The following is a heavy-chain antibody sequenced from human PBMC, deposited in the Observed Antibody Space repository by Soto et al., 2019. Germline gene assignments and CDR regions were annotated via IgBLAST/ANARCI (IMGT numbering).Heavy chain of an antibody. CDR2: INAGNGNT. CDR1: GYTFTSYA. CDR3: ASSYTATAAIGS. Sequence: ASVKVSCKASGYTFTSYAMHWVRQAPGQRLEWMGWINAGNGNTKYSQKFQGRVTITRDTSASTAYMELSSLRSEDTAVYYCASSYTATAAIGSWCQGNLVTVSA. V-gene: IGHV1-3*01. J-gene: IGHJ5*02. D-gene: IGHD2-2*02.